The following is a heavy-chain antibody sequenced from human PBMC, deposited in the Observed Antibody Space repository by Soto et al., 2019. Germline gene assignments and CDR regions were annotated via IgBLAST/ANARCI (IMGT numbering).Heavy chain of an antibody. CDR1: GGNISSYY. D-gene: IGHD1-1*01. CDR3: ARFQRDYYYYMDV. V-gene: IGHV4-59*01. CDR2: IYYSGST. J-gene: IGHJ6*03. Sequence: SETMSLTCTVSGGNISSYYWSWIRQPPGKGLEWIGYIYYSGSTNYNPSLKSRVTISVDTSKNQFSLKLSSVTAADTAVYYCARFQRDYYYYMDVWGKGTTVTVSS.